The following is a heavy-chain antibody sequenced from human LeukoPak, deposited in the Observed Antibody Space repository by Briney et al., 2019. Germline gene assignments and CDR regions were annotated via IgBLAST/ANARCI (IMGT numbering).Heavy chain of an antibody. Sequence: GASVKVSCKASGYTFTSYGISWVRQAPGQGLEWMGWISAYNGNTNYAQKLQGRVTMTTDTSTSTAYMELRSLRSDDTAVYYCARVAGSFFYYYYYMDVWGKGTTVTVSS. D-gene: IGHD6-19*01. CDR2: ISAYNGNT. CDR1: GYTFTSYG. CDR3: ARVAGSFFYYYYYMDV. J-gene: IGHJ6*03. V-gene: IGHV1-18*01.